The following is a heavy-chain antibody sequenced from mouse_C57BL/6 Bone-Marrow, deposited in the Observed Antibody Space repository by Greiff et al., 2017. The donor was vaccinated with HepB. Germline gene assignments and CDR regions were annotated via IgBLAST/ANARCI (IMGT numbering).Heavy chain of an antibody. J-gene: IGHJ2*01. D-gene: IGHD1-1*01. CDR3: ASFITTVDY. V-gene: IGHV1-82*01. CDR2: IYPGDGDT. Sequence: QVQLKESGPELVKPGASVKISCKASGYAFSSSWMNWVKQRPGKGLEWIGRIYPGDGDTNYNGKFKGKATLTADKSSSTAYMQLSSLTSEDSAVYFCASFITTVDYWGQGTTLTVSS. CDR1: GYAFSSSW.